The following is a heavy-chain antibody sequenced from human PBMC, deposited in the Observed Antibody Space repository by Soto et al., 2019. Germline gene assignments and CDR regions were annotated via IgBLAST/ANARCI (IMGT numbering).Heavy chain of an antibody. D-gene: IGHD3-3*01. CDR2: MNPNSGNT. CDR3: ARGGDFWSGYPRVPDY. V-gene: IGHV1-8*01. J-gene: IGHJ4*02. CDR1: GYTFTSYD. Sequence: QVQLVQSGAEVKKPGASVKVSCKASGYTFTSYDINWVRQATGQGLEWMGWMNPNSGNTGYAQKCQGRVTMTRNTSLSKAYMELSSLRSEDTALYYCARGGDFWSGYPRVPDYWGQGTLVTVSS.